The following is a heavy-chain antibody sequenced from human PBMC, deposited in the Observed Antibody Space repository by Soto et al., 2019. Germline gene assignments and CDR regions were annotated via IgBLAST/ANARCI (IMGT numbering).Heavy chain of an antibody. CDR1: GLTFSTYA. Sequence: GTLRVSCASSGLTFSTYAMSWFRQVPGKGLEWVSTISDSGGSTYYAASVKGRFTISRDNSKNTLYLLMNSLSAEDTALYYCAKFHGSGTYYNYPDYWGQGTLVTVSS. J-gene: IGHJ4*02. CDR3: AKFHGSGTYYNYPDY. CDR2: ISDSGGST. V-gene: IGHV3-23*01. D-gene: IGHD3-10*01.